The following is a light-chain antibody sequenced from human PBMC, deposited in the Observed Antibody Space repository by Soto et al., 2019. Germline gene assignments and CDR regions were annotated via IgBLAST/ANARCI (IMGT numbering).Light chain of an antibody. Sequence: EIVMTQSPPTLSVSPGERATLSCRASQSVSSNLAWYQQKPGQAPRLLIYGESTRATGIPARFSGSGSGTEFTLTISSLHSEDFAVYYCQQYNNWPPRFTFGPGTKVDIK. J-gene: IGKJ3*01. V-gene: IGKV3-15*01. CDR2: GES. CDR1: QSVSSN. CDR3: QQYNNWPPRFT.